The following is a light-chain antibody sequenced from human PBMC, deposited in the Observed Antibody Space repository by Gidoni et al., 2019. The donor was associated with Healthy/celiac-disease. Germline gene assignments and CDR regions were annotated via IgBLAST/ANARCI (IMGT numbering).Light chain of an antibody. J-gene: IGKJ2*01. CDR2: DAS. Sequence: ELVLTQSPATLSLSPGARATLSCRASQSVSSYVAWYQQKPGQAPRLLIYDASNRATGTPARFSGSGSGTDFTLTISSLEPEDFAVYYCQQRSNWRYTFGQGTKLEIK. CDR3: QQRSNWRYT. V-gene: IGKV3-11*01. CDR1: QSVSSY.